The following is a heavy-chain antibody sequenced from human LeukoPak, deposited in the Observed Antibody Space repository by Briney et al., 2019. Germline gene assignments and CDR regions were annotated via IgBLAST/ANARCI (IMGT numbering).Heavy chain of an antibody. CDR2: IYHSGST. CDR1: GGSISSYY. CDR3: ARDLAAVAGTGAVAFDI. Sequence: SETLSLTCTVSGGSISSYYWGWIRQPPGKGLEWIGSIYHSGSTYYNPSLKSRVTISVVTSKNQFSLKLSSVTAADTAVYYCARDLAAVAGTGAVAFDIWGQGTMVTVSS. V-gene: IGHV4-38-2*02. J-gene: IGHJ3*02. D-gene: IGHD6-19*01.